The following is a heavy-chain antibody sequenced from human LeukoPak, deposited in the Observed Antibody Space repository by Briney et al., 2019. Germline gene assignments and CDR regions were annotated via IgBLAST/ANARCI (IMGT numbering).Heavy chain of an antibody. J-gene: IGHJ3*01. CDR2: SYSGGNA. Sequence: SETLSLTCTVSGASTSAYYWSWIRQPPGKGLEWIGYSYSGGNANYNPSLKRRVTISIDTSENQFSLRLTSVTAADTALYFCAHSKRGGGYYINAFAVWGQGALVTISS. V-gene: IGHV4-59*01. D-gene: IGHD1-26*01. CDR1: GASTSAYY. CDR3: AHSKRGGGYYINAFAV.